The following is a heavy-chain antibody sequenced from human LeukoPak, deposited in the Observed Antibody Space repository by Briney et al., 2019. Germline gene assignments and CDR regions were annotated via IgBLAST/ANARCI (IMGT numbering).Heavy chain of an antibody. D-gene: IGHD3-16*01. Sequence: ASVKVSCKVSGHTFTDYYMHWVQQAPGKGLEWMGLVDPEDGETIYAEKFQGRVTITADTSTDTAYIDRSRLRSTDTAVYYCATPPGRWGGYWGQGTLVTVSS. J-gene: IGHJ4*02. V-gene: IGHV1-69-2*01. CDR1: GHTFTDYY. CDR2: VDPEDGET. CDR3: ATPPGRWGGY.